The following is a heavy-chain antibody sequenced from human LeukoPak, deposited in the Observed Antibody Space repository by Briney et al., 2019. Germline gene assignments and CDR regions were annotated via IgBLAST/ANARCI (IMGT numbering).Heavy chain of an antibody. CDR2: IYYSGST. D-gene: IGHD5-24*01. CDR1: GGSISSSSYY. J-gene: IGHJ4*02. CDR3: ARGLATSFDY. Sequence: MSSETLSLTCTVSGGSISSSSYYWGWIRQPPGKGLEWIGYIYYSGSTHYNPSLKSRVTISVDTSKNQFSLKLSSVTAADTTIYYCARGLATSFDYWGQGTLVTVSS. V-gene: IGHV4-30-4*08.